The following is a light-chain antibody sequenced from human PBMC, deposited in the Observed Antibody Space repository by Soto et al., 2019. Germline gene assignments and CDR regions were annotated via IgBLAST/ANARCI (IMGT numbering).Light chain of an antibody. V-gene: IGLV2-8*01. Sequence: QSALTQPPSASGSPGLSVTISCTGTSSDVGYYNYVSWYQQHPGKAPKLMIYEVSKRPSGVPDRFSGSKSGNTASLTVSGLQAEDEADYYCTSYAGSNDYVVFGGGTKLTVL. J-gene: IGLJ2*01. CDR2: EVS. CDR1: SSDVGYYNY. CDR3: TSYAGSNDYVV.